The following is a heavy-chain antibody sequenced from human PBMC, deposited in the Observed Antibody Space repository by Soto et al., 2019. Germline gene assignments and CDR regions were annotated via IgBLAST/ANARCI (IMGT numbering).Heavy chain of an antibody. CDR3: ARLYSSSKAFDI. CDR1: RYTFTSYA. CDR2: INAGNGNT. V-gene: IGHV1-3*01. J-gene: IGHJ3*02. Sequence: ASVKVSCKASRYTFTSYAMHWVRQAPGQRLEWMGWINAGNGNTKYSQKFQGRVTITRDTSASTAYMELSSLRSEDTAVYYCARLYSSSKAFDIWGQGTMVTVSS. D-gene: IGHD6-13*01.